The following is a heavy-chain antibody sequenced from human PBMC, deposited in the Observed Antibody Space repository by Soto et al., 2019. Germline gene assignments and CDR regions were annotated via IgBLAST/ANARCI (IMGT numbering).Heavy chain of an antibody. Sequence: QVQLMQSGAEVKKPGASVKVACKTSGFTFSKYYMHWLRQVPGQGLEWVGVINPSGRTTSYAQKFLGRVTVTRDASTATVHLELNSLRSGDTAVYYCARDLDVTTVTTSFDSWCQGTLVTVSS. V-gene: IGHV1-46*01. D-gene: IGHD4-17*01. J-gene: IGHJ4*02. CDR3: ARDLDVTTVTTSFDS. CDR1: GFTFSKYY. CDR2: INPSGRTT.